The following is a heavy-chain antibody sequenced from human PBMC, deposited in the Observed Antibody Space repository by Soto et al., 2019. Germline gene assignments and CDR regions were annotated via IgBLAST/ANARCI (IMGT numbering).Heavy chain of an antibody. Sequence: GESLKISCNASGYSFSNYWIGLVRQMPGRSLEWMGVTYPGDSDTRYSPSFQGQVTISADKSIDTAYLQWSSLKASDTAMYYCARRMSSTEDFDYWGQGTLVTVSS. J-gene: IGHJ4*02. CDR3: ARRMSSTEDFDY. D-gene: IGHD2-2*01. CDR2: TYPGDSDT. V-gene: IGHV5-51*01. CDR1: GYSFSNYW.